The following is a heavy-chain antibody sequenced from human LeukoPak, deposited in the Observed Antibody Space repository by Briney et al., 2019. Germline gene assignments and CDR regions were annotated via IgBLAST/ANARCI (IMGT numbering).Heavy chain of an antibody. D-gene: IGHD2-2*01. Sequence: GGSLRLSCAASGFTFSSYAMSWVRQAPGKGLEWVSAISGSGGSTYYADSVKGRFTISRDNSKNTLYLQMNSLRAEDTAVYYCAKDPQYCSSTSCYRYYYGMDVWGQGTTVTVSS. CDR1: GFTFSSYA. CDR3: AKDPQYCSSTSCYRYYYGMDV. J-gene: IGHJ6*02. CDR2: ISGSGGST. V-gene: IGHV3-23*01.